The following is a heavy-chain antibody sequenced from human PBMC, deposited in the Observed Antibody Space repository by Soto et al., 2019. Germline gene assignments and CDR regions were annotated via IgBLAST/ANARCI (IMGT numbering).Heavy chain of an antibody. D-gene: IGHD1-1*01. J-gene: IGHJ3*02. CDR3: AKKFSDNVPAFEI. Sequence: EVHLLESGGGLVQPGGSLRLSCAASGFTFSSYAMSWVRQSPGKGLEWVSGINNDGGITSDADSVKGRFTTSRDNPKDTLFLQMNSLRAEDTAVYYCAKKFSDNVPAFEIWGQGTMVTVSS. V-gene: IGHV3-23*01. CDR1: GFTFSSYA. CDR2: INNDGGIT.